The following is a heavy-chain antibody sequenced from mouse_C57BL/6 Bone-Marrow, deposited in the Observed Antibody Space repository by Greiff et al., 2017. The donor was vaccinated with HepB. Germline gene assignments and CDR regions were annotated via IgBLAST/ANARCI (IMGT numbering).Heavy chain of an antibody. D-gene: IGHD2-3*01. J-gene: IGHJ2*01. CDR1: GFTFSDYY. CDR3: ARWGNDGYYYYFDY. Sequence: EVQLVESGGGLVQPGGSLKLSCAASGFTFSDYYMYWVRQTPEKRLEWVAYISNGGGSTYYPDTVKGRFTISRDNAKNTLYLQMSRLKSEDTAMYYCARWGNDGYYYYFDYWGQGTTLTVSS. V-gene: IGHV5-12*01. CDR2: ISNGGGST.